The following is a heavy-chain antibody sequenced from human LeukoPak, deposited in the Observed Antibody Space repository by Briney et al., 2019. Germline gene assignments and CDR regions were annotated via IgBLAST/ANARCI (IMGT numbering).Heavy chain of an antibody. CDR3: LRTPTSAGMDV. Sequence: GGSLRLSCAASGFTFSSYGMHWVREAPGKGLEWGAFIWYEGSNKYYADSVKGRFTISRDNSKNTLYLQMNSLTAEDTAVYFCLRTPTSAGMDVWGEGATVAVSS. CDR2: IWYEGSNK. D-gene: IGHD1-1*01. CDR1: GFTFSSYG. J-gene: IGHJ6*01. V-gene: IGHV3-30*02.